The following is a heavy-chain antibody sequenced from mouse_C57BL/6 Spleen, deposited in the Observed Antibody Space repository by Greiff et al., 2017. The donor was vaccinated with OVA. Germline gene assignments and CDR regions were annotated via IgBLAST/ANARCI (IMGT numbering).Heavy chain of an antibody. Sequence: QVQLQQPGAELVRPGTSVKLSCKASGYTFTSYWMHWVKQRPGQGLEWIGVIDPSDSYTNYTQKFKGKATLTVDTSSSTAYMQLSSLTSEDAAVYYCARGDRSGTWFADWGKGTLVTVSA. CDR1: GYTFTSYW. V-gene: IGHV1-59*01. CDR3: ARGDRSGTWFAD. CDR2: IDPSDSYT. D-gene: IGHD3-2*02. J-gene: IGHJ3*01.